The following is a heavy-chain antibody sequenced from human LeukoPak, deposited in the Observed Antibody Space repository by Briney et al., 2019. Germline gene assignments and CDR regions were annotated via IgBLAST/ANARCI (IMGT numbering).Heavy chain of an antibody. CDR3: ARDYYDSSNNLYYYGMDV. J-gene: IGHJ6*02. Sequence: SETLSLTCTVSGGSISSSSYYWGWIRQPPGKGLEWIGSIYYSGSTYYNPSLKSRVTISVDTSKNQFSLKLSSVTAADTAVYYCARDYYDSSNNLYYYGMDVWGQGTTVTVSS. V-gene: IGHV4-39*07. CDR2: IYYSGST. CDR1: GGSISSSSYY. D-gene: IGHD3-22*01.